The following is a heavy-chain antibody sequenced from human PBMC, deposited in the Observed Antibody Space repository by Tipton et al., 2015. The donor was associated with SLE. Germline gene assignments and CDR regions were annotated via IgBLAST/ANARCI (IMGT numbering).Heavy chain of an antibody. D-gene: IGHD4-17*01. CDR2: IYYSGST. CDR1: GAPISDYW. CDR3: VRLRSKVLIDY. Sequence: GLVKPSETLSLICSVSGAPISDYWWSWIRQPPGKGPEWIGTIYYSGSTYYYPSLKSRITISVDTSKNQFSLEVRSVTAADTAVYYCVRLRSKVLIDYWGQGTLVTVSS. V-gene: IGHV4-59*12. J-gene: IGHJ4*02.